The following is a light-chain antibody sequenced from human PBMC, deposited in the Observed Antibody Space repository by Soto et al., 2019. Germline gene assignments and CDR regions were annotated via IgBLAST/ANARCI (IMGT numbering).Light chain of an antibody. CDR1: SSNIGAGYD. CDR2: ANN. CDR3: QSYDNSLSGYV. Sequence: QSVRTQPPSVSGAPGQRVTISCTGSSSNIGAGYDVHWYQQLPGTAPKLLIYANNNRPSGVPDRFSGSKSGTSASLAITGLQAEDEADYYCQSYDNSLSGYVFGPGTKVT. J-gene: IGLJ1*01. V-gene: IGLV1-40*01.